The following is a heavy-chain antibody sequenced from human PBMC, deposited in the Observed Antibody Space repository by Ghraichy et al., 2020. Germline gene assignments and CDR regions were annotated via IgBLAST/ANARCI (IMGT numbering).Heavy chain of an antibody. CDR3: GGSVNY. Sequence: GESLNISCAASGFTFSSYAMHWVRQAPGKGLEWVAVISYDGSNKYYADSVKGRFTISRDNSKNTLYLRMNSLRAEDTAVYYCGGSVNYWGQGTLVTVSS. CDR2: ISYDGSNK. J-gene: IGHJ4*02. V-gene: IGHV3-30-3*01. CDR1: GFTFSSYA. D-gene: IGHD2-15*01.